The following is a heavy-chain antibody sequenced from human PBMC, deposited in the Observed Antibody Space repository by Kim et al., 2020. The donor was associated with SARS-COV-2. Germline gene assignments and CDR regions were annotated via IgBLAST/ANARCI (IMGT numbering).Heavy chain of an antibody. J-gene: IGHJ5*02. Sequence: GGSLRLSCAASGFTFSNAWMSWVRQAPGKGLEWVGRIKSKTDGGTTDYAAPVKGRFTISRDDSKNTLYLQMNSLKTEDTAVYYCTTDRGIQLWLGRDPRWFDPWGQGTLVTVSS. D-gene: IGHD5-18*01. CDR3: TTDRGIQLWLGRDPRWFDP. V-gene: IGHV3-15*01. CDR1: GFTFSNAW. CDR2: IKSKTDGGTT.